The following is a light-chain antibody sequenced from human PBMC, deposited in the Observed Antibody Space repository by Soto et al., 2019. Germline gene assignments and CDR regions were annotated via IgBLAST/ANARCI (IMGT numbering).Light chain of an antibody. CDR2: EVS. Sequence: QSALTQPPSASGSPGQSVTISCTGTSSDVGSYNYVSWYQQQPGKAPKLMIYEVSKRPSGVPDRFSGSKSGNTASLTVSGLQAEDEADYYCSSYAGSNNLVFGGGTQLTV. CDR1: SSDVGSYNY. J-gene: IGLJ2*01. CDR3: SSYAGSNNLV. V-gene: IGLV2-8*01.